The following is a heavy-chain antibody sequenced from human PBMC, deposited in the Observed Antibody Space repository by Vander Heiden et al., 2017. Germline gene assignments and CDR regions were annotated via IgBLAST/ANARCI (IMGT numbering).Heavy chain of an antibody. V-gene: IGHV3-23*01. Sequence: EAQLLESGGGLVQTGGSLRLSCAASGFTFSRYAMSWVRQAPGKGLEWVSAISGSGGSTYYAGSVKGRFTISRDNSKNTLYLQMNSLRAEDTAVYYCAKCLGRGLWDYWGQGTLVTVSS. CDR3: AKCLGRGLWDY. CDR1: GFTFSRYA. CDR2: ISGSGGST. D-gene: IGHD1-26*01. J-gene: IGHJ4*02.